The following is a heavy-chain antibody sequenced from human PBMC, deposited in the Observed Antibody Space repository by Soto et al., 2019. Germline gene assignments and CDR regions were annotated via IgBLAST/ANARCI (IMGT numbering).Heavy chain of an antibody. CDR2: ISGSGGRT. CDR3: AKEMSASTWADFFDY. CDR1: GFTFSNYG. V-gene: IGHV3-23*01. J-gene: IGHJ4*02. Sequence: EVQLLESGGGLIQPGGSLRLSCEASGFTFSNYGMTWVRLAPGKGLEWVSTISGSGGRTFYADPVKGRFTISRNNSKNTLYLQMNSLRAEDTAVYYCAKEMSASTWADFFDYWGQGTLVTVSS. D-gene: IGHD2-21*01.